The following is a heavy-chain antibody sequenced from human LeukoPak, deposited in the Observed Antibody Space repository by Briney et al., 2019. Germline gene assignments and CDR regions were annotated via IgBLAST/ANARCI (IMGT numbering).Heavy chain of an antibody. D-gene: IGHD2-21*02. CDR2: MNPNSGNT. CDR3: AVVVTAPYYFDY. Sequence: ASVKVSCKASGYTFTSYDINWVRQATGQGLEWMGWMNPNSGNTGYAQKFQGRVTITTDESTSTAYMELSSLRSEDTAVYYCAVVVTAPYYFDYWGQGTLVTVSS. V-gene: IGHV1-8*01. J-gene: IGHJ4*02. CDR1: GYTFTSYD.